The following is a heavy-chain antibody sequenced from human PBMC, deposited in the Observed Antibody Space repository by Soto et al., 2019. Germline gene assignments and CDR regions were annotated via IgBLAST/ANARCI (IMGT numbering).Heavy chain of an antibody. V-gene: IGHV3-23*01. Sequence: GGSLRLSCAASGFTFSNYGMTWARQAPAKGPEWVSPISTSGTGTYYAASAKGRLTLSRANSSTTLYLQMNNVRAEDTATYYCGKELRPYGSGPFDFWGQGTLVTVSS. CDR3: GKELRPYGSGPFDF. J-gene: IGHJ4*01. CDR1: GFTFSNYG. CDR2: ISTSGTGT. D-gene: IGHD3-10*01.